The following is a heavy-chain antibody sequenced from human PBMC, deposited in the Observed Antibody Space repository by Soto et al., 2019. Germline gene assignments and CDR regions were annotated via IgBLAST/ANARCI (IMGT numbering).Heavy chain of an antibody. CDR2: INLDGSEK. V-gene: IGHV3-7*05. Sequence: EVQLVESGGGLVQPGGSLRLSCAASGFTFRTYWLSWVRQVPGQGLEWVANINLDGSEKNYVDSVKGRFTISRDKARNSLYLQMSSLRAEDTALYYCARDGSTSWYSYDYHGMDVWGQGTTVTVSS. J-gene: IGHJ6*02. D-gene: IGHD5-18*01. CDR1: GFTFRTYW. CDR3: ARDGSTSWYSYDYHGMDV.